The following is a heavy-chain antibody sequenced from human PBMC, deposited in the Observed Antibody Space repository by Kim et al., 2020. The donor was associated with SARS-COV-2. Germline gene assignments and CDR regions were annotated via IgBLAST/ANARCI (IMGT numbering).Heavy chain of an antibody. Sequence: GGSLRLSCAASGFTFSSYSMNWVRQAPGKGLEWVSYISSSSSTIYYADSVKGRFTISRDNAKNSLYLQMNSLRDEDTAVYYCARDNCDSTSCYAFYWGQGILVTVSS. J-gene: IGHJ4*02. V-gene: IGHV3-48*02. D-gene: IGHD2-2*01. CDR1: GFTFSSYS. CDR2: ISSSSSTI. CDR3: ARDNCDSTSCYAFY.